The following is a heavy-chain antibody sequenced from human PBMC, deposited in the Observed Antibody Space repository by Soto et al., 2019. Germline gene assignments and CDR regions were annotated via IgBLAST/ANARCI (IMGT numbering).Heavy chain of an antibody. Sequence: QVQLVQSGTEVQKPGSSVKVSCKASGGTFSSHAISWVRQAPGQGLEWMGGIIPIFGTTNDAERLQGRVSINEDESTSTAYMELSSLRSEDTAVYYCAGSYKYGSGTFDAFDVWGQGTMVTVSS. J-gene: IGHJ3*01. CDR3: AGSYKYGSGTFDAFDV. V-gene: IGHV1-69*01. CDR1: GGTFSSHA. CDR2: IIPIFGTT. D-gene: IGHD3-10*01.